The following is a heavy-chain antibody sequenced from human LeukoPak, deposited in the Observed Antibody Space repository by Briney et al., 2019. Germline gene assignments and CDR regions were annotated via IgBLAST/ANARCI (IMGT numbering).Heavy chain of an antibody. D-gene: IGHD1-7*01. CDR3: ARDGGPITGTTLVDY. CDR2: IYYSGST. CDR1: GGSISSGDYY. J-gene: IGHJ4*02. Sequence: ALSLTCTVSGGSISSGDYYWSWIRQPPGNGLEWIGYIYYSGSTYYNPSLKSRVTISVDTSKNQFSLKLSSVTAADTAVYYCARDGGPITGTTLVDYWGQGTLVTVSS. V-gene: IGHV4-30-4*01.